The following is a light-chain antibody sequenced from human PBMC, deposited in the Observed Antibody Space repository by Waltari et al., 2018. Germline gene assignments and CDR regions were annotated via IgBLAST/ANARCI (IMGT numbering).Light chain of an antibody. V-gene: IGLV2-14*03. CDR3: SSYTSSSTLV. CDR2: DVS. J-gene: IGLJ2*01. Sequence: QSALPHPASVSGSPGPSIPISCTGTSRDVGGYNYVSWYQQHPGKAPKLMIYDVSNRPSGVSNRFSGSKSGNTASLTISGLQAEDEADYYCSSYTSSSTLVFGGGTKLTVL. CDR1: SRDVGGYNY.